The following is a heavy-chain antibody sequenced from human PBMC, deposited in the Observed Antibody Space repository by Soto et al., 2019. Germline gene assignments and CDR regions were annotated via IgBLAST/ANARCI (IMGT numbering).Heavy chain of an antibody. D-gene: IGHD3-22*01. CDR2: IIPIFGTA. CDR3: AMGWGYDSDSYYYAY. J-gene: IGHJ4*02. Sequence: QVQLVQSGAEVKKPGSSVKVSCKASGGTFSRYAISWVRQAPGPGLEWMGGIIPIFGTANYAQKFQGRFTMTADESTTTADMELSRMRCEDTSVSYCAMGWGYDSDSYYYAYWGQGTSVTVSA. V-gene: IGHV1-69*01. CDR1: GGTFSRYA.